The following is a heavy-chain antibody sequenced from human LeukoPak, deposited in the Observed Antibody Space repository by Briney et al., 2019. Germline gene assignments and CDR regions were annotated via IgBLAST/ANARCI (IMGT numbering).Heavy chain of an antibody. J-gene: IGHJ4*02. CDR2: ISDSGSFT. CDR1: GFAFSNLA. V-gene: IGHV3-23*01. Sequence: GGSLRLSCAASGFAFSNLAMGWVRQAPGQGLEWVSVISDSGSFTYYADSVKGRFTISRDNSKNTLFLQMNSLRAEDTAVYYCAREATPRPNSSGFYYGYWGQGTLVTVSS. CDR3: AREATPRPNSSGFYYGY. D-gene: IGHD3-22*01.